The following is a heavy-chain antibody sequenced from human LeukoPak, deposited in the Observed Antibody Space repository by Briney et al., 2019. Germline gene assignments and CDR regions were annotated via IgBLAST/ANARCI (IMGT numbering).Heavy chain of an antibody. J-gene: IGHJ3*02. CDR2: INAGNGNT. D-gene: IGHD4-17*01. V-gene: IGHV1-3*01. CDR1: GYTFTSYG. Sequence: ASVKVSCKASGYTFTSYGISWVRQAPGQRLEWMGWINAGNGNTKYSQKFQGRVTITRDTSASTAYMELSSLRSEDTAVYYCARAYGDYDAFDIWGQGTMVTVSS. CDR3: ARAYGDYDAFDI.